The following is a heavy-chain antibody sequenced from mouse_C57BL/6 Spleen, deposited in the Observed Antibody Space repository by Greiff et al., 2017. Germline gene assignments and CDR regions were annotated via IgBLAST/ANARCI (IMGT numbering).Heavy chain of an antibody. J-gene: IGHJ3*01. CDR2: ISDGGSYT. Sequence: EVQLVESGGGLVKPGGSLKLSCAASGFTFSSYAMSWVRQTPEKRLEWVATISDGGSYTYYPDNVKGRFTISRDNAKNNLYLQMSHLKSEDTAMYYCARAPTVVATDWFAYWGQGTLVTVSA. CDR1: GFTFSSYA. CDR3: ARAPTVVATDWFAY. V-gene: IGHV5-4*01. D-gene: IGHD1-1*01.